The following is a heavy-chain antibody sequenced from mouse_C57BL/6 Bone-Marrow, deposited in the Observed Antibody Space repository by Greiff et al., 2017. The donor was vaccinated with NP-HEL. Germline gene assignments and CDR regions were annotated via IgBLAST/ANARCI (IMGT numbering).Heavy chain of an antibody. CDR1: GYTFTDYY. D-gene: IGHD2-4*01. J-gene: IGHJ2*01. Sequence: VQLQQSGPELVKPGASVKISCKASGYTFTDYYMNWVKQSHGKSLEWIGDINPNNGGTSYNQKFKGKATLTVDKSSSTAYMELRSLTSEDSAVYYCARKLGLRRGYYFDYWGQGTTLTVSS. CDR3: ARKLGLRRGYYFDY. V-gene: IGHV1-26*01. CDR2: INPNNGGT.